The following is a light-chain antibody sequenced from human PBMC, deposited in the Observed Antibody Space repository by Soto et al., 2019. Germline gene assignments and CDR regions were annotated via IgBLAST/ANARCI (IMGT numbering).Light chain of an antibody. J-gene: IGKJ5*01. Sequence: DFQMTQSPSSLPASVGDRVTITCQASQDISNYLNWYQQKPGRAPKLLIYDASTLERGVPSRFSGTGSGTLFTFAISSLQPEDIGIYYCQQSDNLPITFGQGTRLEIK. V-gene: IGKV1-33*01. CDR2: DAS. CDR1: QDISNY. CDR3: QQSDNLPIT.